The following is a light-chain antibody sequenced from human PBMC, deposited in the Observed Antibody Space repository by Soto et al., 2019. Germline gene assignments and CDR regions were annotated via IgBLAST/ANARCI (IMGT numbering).Light chain of an antibody. V-gene: IGLV2-14*01. J-gene: IGLJ1*01. CDR2: EVI. Sequence: QSALTQPASVSGSPGQSITISCIGTSSDVGFYNYVSWYQQHPGKAPKLLIYEVINRPSGVSNRFSGSKSGNTASLTISGLQAEDDADYYCSSFTTSSTYVFGTGTKLTVL. CDR3: SSFTTSSTYV. CDR1: SSDVGFYNY.